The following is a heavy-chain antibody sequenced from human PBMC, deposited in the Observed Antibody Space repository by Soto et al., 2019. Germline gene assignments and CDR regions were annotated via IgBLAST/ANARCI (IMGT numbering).Heavy chain of an antibody. CDR1: GGSFSGYY. J-gene: IGHJ6*01. V-gene: IGHV4-34*01. CDR2: INHSGNT. Sequence: PSETLSLTCAVYGGSFSGYYWSWIRQPPGKGLEWIGEINHSGNTNYNPSLKRRVTISVDTSKNQFSLKLSSVTAADTAVYYCARHNYDGSAYYYYYYGMDVWGQGPSVTVS. CDR3: ARHNYDGSAYYYYYYGMDV. D-gene: IGHD3-22*01.